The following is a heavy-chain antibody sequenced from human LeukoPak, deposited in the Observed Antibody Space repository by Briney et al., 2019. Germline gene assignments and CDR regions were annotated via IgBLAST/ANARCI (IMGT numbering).Heavy chain of an antibody. CDR3: ARPGYCSSTSCYDNRNFDY. J-gene: IGHJ4*02. CDR2: INHSGST. Sequence: PSETLSLTCAVYGGSFSGYYWSWIRQPPGKGLEWIGEINHSGSTNYNPSLKSRVTISVDTSKNQFSLKLSSVTAADTAVYYCARPGYCSSTSCYDNRNFDYWGQGTLVTVSS. D-gene: IGHD2-2*03. V-gene: IGHV4-34*01. CDR1: GGSFSGYY.